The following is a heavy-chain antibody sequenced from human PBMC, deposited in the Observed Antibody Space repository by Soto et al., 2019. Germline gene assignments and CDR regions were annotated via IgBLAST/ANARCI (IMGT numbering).Heavy chain of an antibody. D-gene: IGHD1-26*01. Sequence: PSETLSLTCTVSGGSISSYYWSWIRQPPGKGLEWIGYIYYSGSTNYNPSLKSRVTISVDTSKNQFSLKLSSVTAADTAVYYCARQVGADYYMDVWGKGTTVTVSS. J-gene: IGHJ6*03. CDR3: ARQVGADYYMDV. V-gene: IGHV4-59*08. CDR2: IYYSGST. CDR1: GGSISSYY.